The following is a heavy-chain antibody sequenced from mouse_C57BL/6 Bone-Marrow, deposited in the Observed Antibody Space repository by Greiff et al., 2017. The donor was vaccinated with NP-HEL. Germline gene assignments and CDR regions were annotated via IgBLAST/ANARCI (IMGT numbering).Heavy chain of an antibody. Sequence: DVHLVESGPGLVKPSQSLSLTCSVTGYSITSGYYWNWIRQFPGNKLEWMGYISYDGSNNYNPSLKNRISITRDTSKNQFFLKLNSVTTEDTATYYCARRDYDDHYYAMDYWGQGTSVTVSS. D-gene: IGHD2-4*01. J-gene: IGHJ4*01. CDR2: ISYDGSN. CDR1: GYSITSGYY. V-gene: IGHV3-6*01. CDR3: ARRDYDDHYYAMDY.